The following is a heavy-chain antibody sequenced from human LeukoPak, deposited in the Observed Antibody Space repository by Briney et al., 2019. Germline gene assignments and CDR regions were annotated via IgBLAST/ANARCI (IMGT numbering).Heavy chain of an antibody. V-gene: IGHV3-11*01. D-gene: IGHD5-12*01. J-gene: IGHJ4*02. CDR2: ISSSGSTI. Sequence: GGSLRLSCAASGFTFSDYYMSWIRQAPGKGLEWVSYISSSGSTIYYADSVKGRFTISRDNAKNSLYLQMNSLRAEDTAVYYCARDISGCDFAHQRGSPQFDYWGQGTLVTVSS. CDR1: GFTFSDYY. CDR3: ARDISGCDFAHQRGSPQFDY.